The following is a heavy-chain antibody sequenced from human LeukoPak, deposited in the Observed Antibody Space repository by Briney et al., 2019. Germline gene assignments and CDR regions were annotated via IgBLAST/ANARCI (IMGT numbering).Heavy chain of an antibody. CDR3: ARRRWLQEEDAFDI. V-gene: IGHV1-8*03. CDR2: MNPNSGNT. J-gene: IGHJ3*02. CDR1: GYTFTSYD. D-gene: IGHD5-24*01. Sequence: ASVKVSCKASGYTFTSYDINWVRQATGQGLEWMGWMNPNSGNTGYAQKFQGRVTITRNTSISTAYMELSSLRSEDTAVYYCARRRWLQEEDAFDIWGQGTMVTVSS.